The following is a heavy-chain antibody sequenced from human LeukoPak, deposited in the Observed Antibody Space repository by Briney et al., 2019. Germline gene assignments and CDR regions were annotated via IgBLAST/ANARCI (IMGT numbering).Heavy chain of an antibody. V-gene: IGHV3-74*01. CDR1: GFTFSSYA. J-gene: IGHJ4*02. Sequence: TGGSLRLSCAASGFTFSSYAMHWVRQAPGKGLVWVSRINSDGSSTSYADSVKGRFTISRDNAKNTLYLQMNSLRAEDTAVYYCARVPYSYDSGRAADYWGQGTLVTVSS. CDR3: ARVPYSYDSGRAADY. CDR2: INSDGSST. D-gene: IGHD3-22*01.